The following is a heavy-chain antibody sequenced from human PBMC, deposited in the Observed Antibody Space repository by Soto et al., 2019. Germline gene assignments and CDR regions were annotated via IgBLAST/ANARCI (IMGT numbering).Heavy chain of an antibody. CDR3: AKDSGIVVATASNWFDP. V-gene: IGHV3-23*01. D-gene: IGHD2-21*02. CDR2: ISGGGGSK. J-gene: IGHJ5*02. Sequence: GGSLRLSCAASGFTFSSYAMSWVRQAPGKGLEWVSAISGGGGSKYYADSVKGRFTISRDNSKKTLYLQMNSLRAEDTAVYYCAKDSGIVVATASNWFDPWGRGTLVTVSS. CDR1: GFTFSSYA.